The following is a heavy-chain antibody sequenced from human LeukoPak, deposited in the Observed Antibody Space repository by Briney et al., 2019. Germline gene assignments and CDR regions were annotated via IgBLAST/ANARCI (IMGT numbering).Heavy chain of an antibody. CDR3: ARDLGVRMVRGMCGLFDP. J-gene: IGHJ5*02. D-gene: IGHD3-10*01. Sequence: ASVTVSCQASGYTFTSYGISWVRQAPGQGLEWMGWISAYNGNTKYAQKLQGRVTMTTDTSTRTAYPELRSLRSDDTAVYYCARDLGVRMVRGMCGLFDPWGQEPLVTVSS. V-gene: IGHV1-18*01. CDR2: ISAYNGNT. CDR1: GYTFTSYG.